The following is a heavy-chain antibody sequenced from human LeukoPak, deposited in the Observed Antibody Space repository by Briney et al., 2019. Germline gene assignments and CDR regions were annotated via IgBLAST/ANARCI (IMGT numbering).Heavy chain of an antibody. V-gene: IGHV4-59*08. CDR1: GGSISSYY. CDR3: ARHARGTIFFGGPSGWWDY. CDR2: IYYSGST. D-gene: IGHD3-9*01. Sequence: SETLSLTCTVSGGSISSYYWSWIRQPPGKGLEWIGYIYYSGSTNYNPSLKSRVTISVDTSKNQFSLKLSSATAADTAVYYCARHARGTIFFGGPSGWWDYWGQGTLVTVSS. J-gene: IGHJ4*02.